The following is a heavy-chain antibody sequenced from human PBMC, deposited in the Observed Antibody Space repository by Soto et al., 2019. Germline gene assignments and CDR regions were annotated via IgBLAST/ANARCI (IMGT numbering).Heavy chain of an antibody. V-gene: IGHV4-39*01. CDR3: ARGQDYYGMDV. CDR2: IYYSGST. CDR1: GGSISSSSYY. J-gene: IGHJ6*02. Sequence: SETLSLTCTVSGGSISSSSYYWGWIRQPPGKGLEWIGSIYYSGSTYYNPSLKSRVTISVDTSKNQFSLKLSSVTAADTAVYYCARGQDYYGMDVWGRWTTV.